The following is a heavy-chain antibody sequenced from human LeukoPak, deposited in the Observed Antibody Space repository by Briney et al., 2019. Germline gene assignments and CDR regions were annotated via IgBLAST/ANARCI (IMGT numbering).Heavy chain of an antibody. D-gene: IGHD7-27*01. CDR3: ARGPPNWGMVGY. V-gene: IGHV1-8*01. CDR1: GYTFTSFD. J-gene: IGHJ4*02. Sequence: ASVKVSCKASGYTFTSFDFNWVRQATGQGLEWMGWMKSNNGHTGYSQKFQGRVTMTRDTSISTAYMELSSLTFEDTAVYYCARGPPNWGMVGYWGQGTLVTVSS. CDR2: MKSNNGHT.